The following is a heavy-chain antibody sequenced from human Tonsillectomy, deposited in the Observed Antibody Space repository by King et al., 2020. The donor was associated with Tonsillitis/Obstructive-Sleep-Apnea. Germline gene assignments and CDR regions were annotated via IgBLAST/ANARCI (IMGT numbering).Heavy chain of an antibody. CDR2: INPNSGGT. Sequence: VQLVQSGAEVKKPGASVKVSCKASGYTFTGYYMHWVRQAPGQGLEWMGWINPNSGGTNYAQKFQGRVTVTRDTSISTAYMELSRLRSDDTAVYYCAMPSYQLLNYYYYGMDVWGQGTTVTVSS. D-gene: IGHD2-2*01. V-gene: IGHV1-2*02. J-gene: IGHJ6*02. CDR3: AMPSYQLLNYYYYGMDV. CDR1: GYTFTGYY.